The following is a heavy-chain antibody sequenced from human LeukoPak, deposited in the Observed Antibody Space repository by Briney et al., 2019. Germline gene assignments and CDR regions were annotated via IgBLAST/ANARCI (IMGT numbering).Heavy chain of an antibody. Sequence: GGSLRLSCTASGFTLSSYEMTWIRQAPGKGLEWVSSIDYSGDTTYYADSVKGRFTISRDNSKSTLFLQLSSLRADDTAVYYCTRNSGWYGLSWGQGTLVTVSS. CDR1: GFTLSSYE. V-gene: IGHV3-23*01. CDR2: IDYSGDTT. CDR3: TRNSGWYGLS. J-gene: IGHJ4*02. D-gene: IGHD6-19*01.